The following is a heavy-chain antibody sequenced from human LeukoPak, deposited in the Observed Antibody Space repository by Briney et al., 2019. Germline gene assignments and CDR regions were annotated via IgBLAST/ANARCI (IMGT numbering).Heavy chain of an antibody. J-gene: IGHJ4*02. CDR2: IYTSGST. D-gene: IGHD5-18*01. Sequence: SETLSLTCTVSGGSISSYYWSWIRQPPGKGLEWIGYIYTSGSTNYNPSLKSRVTISVDTSKNQFSLKLSSVTAADTAVYYCARHLGYSYGYDYWGQGTLVTVSS. CDR3: ARHLGYSYGYDY. V-gene: IGHV4-4*09. CDR1: GGSISSYY.